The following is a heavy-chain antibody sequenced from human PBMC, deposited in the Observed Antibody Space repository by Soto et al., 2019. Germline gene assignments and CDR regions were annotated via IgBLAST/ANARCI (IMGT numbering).Heavy chain of an antibody. V-gene: IGHV5-51*01. CDR1: GYSFTSYW. D-gene: IGHD6-13*01. CDR2: IYPGDSDT. J-gene: IGHJ6*02. Sequence: EVQLVQSGAEVKKPGESLKISCKGSGYSFTSYWIGWVRQMPGKGLEWMGIIYPGDSDTRYSPSFQGQVTISADKSISTAYRQWSSLKASDTAMYYCARLSKQLVRDRYYYGMDVWGQGTTVTVSS. CDR3: ARLSKQLVRDRYYYGMDV.